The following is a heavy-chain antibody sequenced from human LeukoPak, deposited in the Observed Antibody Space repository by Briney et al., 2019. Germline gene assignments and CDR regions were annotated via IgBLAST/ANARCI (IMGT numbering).Heavy chain of an antibody. D-gene: IGHD6-13*01. V-gene: IGHV5-51*01. CDR2: IYPGDSDT. CDR3: TRTGYSSRWAIDN. J-gene: IGHJ4*02. Sequence: GESLKISCNGSGYSFTNYWIGWVRQMPGKGLEWMGIIYPGDSDTRYSPSFQGQVTTSADKSISTAYLQWSSLKASDTAMYYCTRTGYSSRWAIDNWGQGTLVTVSS. CDR1: GYSFTNYW.